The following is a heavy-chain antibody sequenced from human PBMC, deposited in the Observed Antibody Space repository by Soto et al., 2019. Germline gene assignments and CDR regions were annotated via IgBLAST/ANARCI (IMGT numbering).Heavy chain of an antibody. D-gene: IGHD3-10*01. CDR3: ARTVGSGSPDFDY. Sequence: QVQLQESGTGLLKTSQTLALTCSVSGASITSDGYYWSWIRQFPGKGLEWIGHIYYSGNSYYNLSLGSRLLISVDTSKNQFSLKLSSVTAADTAVYYCARTVGSGSPDFDYWGQGILVTVSS. J-gene: IGHJ4*02. CDR1: GASITSDGYY. V-gene: IGHV4-31*03. CDR2: IYYSGNS.